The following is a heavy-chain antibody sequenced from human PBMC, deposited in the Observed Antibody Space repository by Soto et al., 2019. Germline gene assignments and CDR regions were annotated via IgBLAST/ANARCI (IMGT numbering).Heavy chain of an antibody. D-gene: IGHD3-3*01. V-gene: IGHV3-7*01. Sequence: GGSLRLSCAASGFTFSSYWMSWVRQAPGKGLEWVANIKQDGSEKYYVDSVKGRFTISRDNAKNSLYLQMNSLRAEDTAVYYCARELPPYDFWSGYNSLGAFDIWGQGTMVTVSS. J-gene: IGHJ3*02. CDR2: IKQDGSEK. CDR3: ARELPPYDFWSGYNSLGAFDI. CDR1: GFTFSSYW.